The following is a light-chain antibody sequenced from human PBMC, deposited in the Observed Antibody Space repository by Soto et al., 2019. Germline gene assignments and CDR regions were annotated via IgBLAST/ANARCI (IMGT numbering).Light chain of an antibody. CDR2: EVS. V-gene: IGLV2-14*01. Sequence: QSALTQPASVSGSPGQSITISCTGTSSDVGDYNFVSWYQQHPGKAPKLMIYEVSHRPSGVSNRFSGSKSGNTASLTISGLQAEDEADYYCSSYTIISTLLFGGGTQLTVL. J-gene: IGLJ2*01. CDR1: SSDVGDYNF. CDR3: SSYTIISTLL.